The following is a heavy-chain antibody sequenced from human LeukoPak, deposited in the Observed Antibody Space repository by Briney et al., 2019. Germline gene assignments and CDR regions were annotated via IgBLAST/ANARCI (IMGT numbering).Heavy chain of an antibody. D-gene: IGHD2-15*01. CDR3: AKYCSGGNCYSGLY. Sequence: GGSLRLSCAASGFTFSSYAMTWVRQAPGKGLEWVSAISGSGGSTYYADSVKGRFTISRDNSKNTLYLQMNSLRAEDTAVYYCAKYCSGGNCYSGLYWGQGTLVTVSS. V-gene: IGHV3-23*01. J-gene: IGHJ4*02. CDR1: GFTFSSYA. CDR2: ISGSGGST.